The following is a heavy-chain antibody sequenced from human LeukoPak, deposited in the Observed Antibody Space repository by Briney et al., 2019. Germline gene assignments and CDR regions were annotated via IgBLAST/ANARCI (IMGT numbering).Heavy chain of an antibody. V-gene: IGHV4-59*11. CDR2: ISYIGST. CDR3: SRDPRGIEGRLLKFDP. CDR1: DDSFSSHY. J-gene: IGHJ5*02. Sequence: SETLSLTCAVSDDSFSSHYWTWIRQPPGKGLEWIGYISYIGSTNYNPSLKSRVTISIDTSKNQFSLKLSSMTAADTAVYYCSRDPRGIEGRLLKFDPWGQGTLVTVSS. D-gene: IGHD6-6*01.